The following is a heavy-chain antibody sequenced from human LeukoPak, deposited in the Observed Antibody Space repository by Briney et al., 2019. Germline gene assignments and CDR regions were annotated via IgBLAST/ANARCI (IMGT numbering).Heavy chain of an antibody. V-gene: IGHV4-59*01. Sequence: ETLSLTCTVSGGSISGYYWAWIRQPPGKVLEWIGYIHYSGNTNYNPSLKSRVTMSVDTSKNQFSLKLTSVTAADTAVYYCTKIANGGLSDYWGQGTLVTVSS. CDR1: GGSISGYY. D-gene: IGHD2-8*01. CDR2: IHYSGNT. CDR3: TKIANGGLSDY. J-gene: IGHJ4*02.